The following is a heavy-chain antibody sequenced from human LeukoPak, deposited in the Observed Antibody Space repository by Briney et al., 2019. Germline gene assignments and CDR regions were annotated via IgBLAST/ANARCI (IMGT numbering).Heavy chain of an antibody. CDR2: IIPIFGTA. V-gene: IGHV1-69*13. Sequence: VASVKVSCKASGGTFSSYAISWVRQAPGQGLEWMGGIIPIFGTANYAQKFQGRVTITADESTSTAYMELSSLRAEDTAVYYCARGQKGYSSSWYDPRGYYGMDVWGQGTTVTVSS. CDR3: ARGQKGYSSSWYDPRGYYGMDV. CDR1: GGTFSSYA. D-gene: IGHD6-13*01. J-gene: IGHJ6*02.